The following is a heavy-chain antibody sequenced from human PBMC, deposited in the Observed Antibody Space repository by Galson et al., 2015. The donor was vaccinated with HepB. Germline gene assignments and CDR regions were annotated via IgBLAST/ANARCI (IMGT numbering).Heavy chain of an antibody. D-gene: IGHD4-17*01. V-gene: IGHV3-23*01. Sequence: SLRLSCAASGFTFSDFDMSWVRHISGKGLQWVSSISGSDDNIHYADSVKGRFTISRDNSNSTLFLQMSSLTAEDTAVYYCVKDRPSVTKFKPFRRFDPWGLGTLVTVSS. J-gene: IGHJ5*02. CDR3: VKDRPSVTKFKPFRRFDP. CDR2: ISGSDDNI. CDR1: GFTFSDFD.